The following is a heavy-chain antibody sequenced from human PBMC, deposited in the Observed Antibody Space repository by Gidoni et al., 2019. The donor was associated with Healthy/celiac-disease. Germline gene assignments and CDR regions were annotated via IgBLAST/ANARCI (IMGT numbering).Heavy chain of an antibody. CDR1: GFTFSSYG. D-gene: IGHD2-2*01. V-gene: IGHV3-30*18. Sequence: CPVSGFTFSSYGMHWVRQAPGKGLEWVAVISYDGSNKYYADSVKGRFTISRDNSKNTLYLQMNSLRAEDTAVYYCAKDKELLSYQPDYWGQGTLVTVSS. CDR2: ISYDGSNK. CDR3: AKDKELLSYQPDY. J-gene: IGHJ4*02.